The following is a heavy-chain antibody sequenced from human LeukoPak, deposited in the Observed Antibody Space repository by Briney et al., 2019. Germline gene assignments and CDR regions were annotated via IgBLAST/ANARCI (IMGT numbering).Heavy chain of an antibody. V-gene: IGHV3-15*01. J-gene: IGHJ4*02. Sequence: GGSLRLSCAASGFTFSNAWISWVRQAPGKGLEWVGRIKSKTDGGTTDYAAPVKGRFTISRDDSKNTLYLQMNSLKTEYTALYYSTTDRRWRDYWGQGTLVTVSS. D-gene: IGHD4-23*01. CDR3: TTDRRWRDY. CDR1: GFTFSNAW. CDR2: IKSKTDGGTT.